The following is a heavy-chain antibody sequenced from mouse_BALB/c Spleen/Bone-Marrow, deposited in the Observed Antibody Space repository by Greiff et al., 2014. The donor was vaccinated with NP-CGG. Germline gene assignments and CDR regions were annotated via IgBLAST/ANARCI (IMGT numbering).Heavy chain of an antibody. Sequence: EVQLQQSGAELVKPGASVKLSCTASGFNIKDTYMHWVKQRPEQGLEWIGRVDPANVNTKYDPKFQGKATITADTSSYTAYLQLSSLTSEDTAVYYCASYVYGYYFDYWGQGTTLTVSS. V-gene: IGHV14-3*02. J-gene: IGHJ2*01. CDR1: GFNIKDTY. CDR3: ASYVYGYYFDY. D-gene: IGHD1-1*01. CDR2: VDPANVNT.